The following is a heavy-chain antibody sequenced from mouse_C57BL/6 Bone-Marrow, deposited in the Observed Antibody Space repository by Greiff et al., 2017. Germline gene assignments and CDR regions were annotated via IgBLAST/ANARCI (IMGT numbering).Heavy chain of an antibody. V-gene: IGHV14-2*01. CDR2: IDPEDGET. J-gene: IGHJ2*01. CDR1: GFNIKDYY. CDR3: ARRDGTYNFDY. D-gene: IGHD5-1*01. Sequence: EVQLQQSGAELVKPGASVKLSCTASGFNIKDYYMHWVKQRTEQGLEWIGRIDPEDGETKYAPTIQGKATITADTSSNTAYLQLSSLTSEDTAVYYCARRDGTYNFDYWGQGTTLTVSS.